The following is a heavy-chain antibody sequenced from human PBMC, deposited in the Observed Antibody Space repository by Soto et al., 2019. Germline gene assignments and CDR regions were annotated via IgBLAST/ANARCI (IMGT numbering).Heavy chain of an antibody. CDR2: IKHDGSEK. CDR1: VYTFSSYR. V-gene: IGHV3-7*03. Sequence: GSLRLSCAASVYTFSSYRMSWDRPDPGKGLEWVANIKHDGSEKYYVDSVKGRFTNSRDNSKSTMYXQVNNLSAEDKAVYHCAKNPGVELGPLATVEWFAAWGQGP. D-gene: IGHD3-10*01. CDR3: AKNPGVELGPLATVEWFAA. J-gene: IGHJ5*02.